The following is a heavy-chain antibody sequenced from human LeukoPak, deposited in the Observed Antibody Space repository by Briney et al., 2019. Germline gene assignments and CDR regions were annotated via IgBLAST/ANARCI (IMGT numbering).Heavy chain of an antibody. J-gene: IGHJ4*02. Sequence: PGGSLRLSRAASGFTFSTYSMNWVRQVPGKGLEWVSSISSTSGYIYYADSVKGRFTISRDNAKNSLYLQMNSLRAEDTALYYCARVYCSGGSCYSTFDSWGQGTLVTVSS. CDR3: ARVYCSGGSCYSTFDS. CDR2: ISSTSGYI. D-gene: IGHD2-15*01. CDR1: GFTFSTYS. V-gene: IGHV3-21*01.